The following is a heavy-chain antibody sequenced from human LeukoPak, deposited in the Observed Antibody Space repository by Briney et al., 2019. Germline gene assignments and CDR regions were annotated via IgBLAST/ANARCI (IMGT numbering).Heavy chain of an antibody. J-gene: IGHJ4*02. CDR3: TRHTSPTFDY. Sequence: WASVKVSCKASGYTFTSHDINWVRQASGQGPEWMGWINPRTGDRGYAQKFQGRVTITRSTSMNTAYMELSSLRSEDTAVYYCTRHTSPTFDYWGQGTLVTVSS. D-gene: IGHD2-2*01. CDR1: GYTFTSHD. CDR2: INPRTGDR. V-gene: IGHV1-8*01.